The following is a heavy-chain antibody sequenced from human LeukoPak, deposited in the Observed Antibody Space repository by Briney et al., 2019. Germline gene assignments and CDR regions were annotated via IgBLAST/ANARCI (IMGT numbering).Heavy chain of an antibody. J-gene: IGHJ3*02. D-gene: IGHD6-19*01. CDR2: FDPEDGET. V-gene: IGHV1-24*01. CDR3: AKVVQWLVPYDAFDI. Sequence: VASVKVSCKVSGYTLTELSMHWVRQAPGKGLEWMGGFDPEDGETTYAQKFQGRVTMTEDTSTDTAYMELSSLRSEDTAVYYCAKVVQWLVPYDAFDIWGQGTMVTVSS. CDR1: GYTLTELS.